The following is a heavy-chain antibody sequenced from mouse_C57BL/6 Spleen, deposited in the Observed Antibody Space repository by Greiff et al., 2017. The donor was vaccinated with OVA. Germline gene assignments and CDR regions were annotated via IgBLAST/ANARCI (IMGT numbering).Heavy chain of an antibody. CDR3: ARSLIRDYEAWFAY. Sequence: QVQLKESGPGLVQPSQSLSITCTASGFSLTSYGVHWVRQSPGKGLEWLGVIWSGGSTDYNAAFISRLSSNKDKTESQFFFKKNRLQASVTAIYYCARSLIRDYEAWFAYWGQGTLVTVSA. CDR1: GFSLTSYG. D-gene: IGHD2-4*01. J-gene: IGHJ3*01. V-gene: IGHV2-2*02. CDR2: IWSGGST.